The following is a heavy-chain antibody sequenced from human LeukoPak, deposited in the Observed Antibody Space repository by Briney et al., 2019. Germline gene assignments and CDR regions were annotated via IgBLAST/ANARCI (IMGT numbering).Heavy chain of an antibody. CDR2: ISGYDGAA. Sequence: PGGSLRLSCAASGFTFSSYAMSWVRHAPGKGLEWVSTISGYDGAAYYADSVKGRVTVSRDNSKNTLILQVNLLRAEDTAVYYCAKPKFAVAGSNFFDYWDQGTLVAVSS. CDR1: GFTFSSYA. J-gene: IGHJ4*02. CDR3: AKPKFAVAGSNFFDY. V-gene: IGHV3-23*01. D-gene: IGHD6-19*01.